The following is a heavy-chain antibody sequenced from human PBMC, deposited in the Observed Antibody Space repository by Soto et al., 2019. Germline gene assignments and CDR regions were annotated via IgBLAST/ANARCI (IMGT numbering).Heavy chain of an antibody. CDR3: AKDAIMVSSSFNYFDF. Sequence: GASLRLSCVVSGFIPSSYAMSWFRQAPGKGLEWVSGISGSGGATSYADSVKGRFTISRDNSKNTLYLQMNSLSAEDTAIYYCAKDAIMVSSSFNYFDFWGQGALVTVSS. V-gene: IGHV3-23*01. J-gene: IGHJ4*02. CDR2: ISGSGGAT. D-gene: IGHD6-13*01. CDR1: GFIPSSYA.